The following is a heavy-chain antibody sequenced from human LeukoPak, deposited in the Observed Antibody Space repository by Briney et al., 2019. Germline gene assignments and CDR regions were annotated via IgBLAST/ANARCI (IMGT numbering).Heavy chain of an antibody. V-gene: IGHV3-23*01. CDR1: GFTFSSYA. D-gene: IGHD5-24*01. J-gene: IGHJ4*02. CDR2: ISGSGGST. CDR3: AKDDGDGYNYAFDY. Sequence: GGSLRLSCAASGFTFSSYAMSWVRQAPGKGLEWVSAISGSGGSTYYADSVKGRFTISRGNSKNTLYLQMNSLRAEDTAVYYCAKDDGDGYNYAFDYWGQGTLVTVSS.